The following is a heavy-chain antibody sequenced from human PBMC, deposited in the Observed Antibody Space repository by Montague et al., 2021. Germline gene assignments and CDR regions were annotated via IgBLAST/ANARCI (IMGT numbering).Heavy chain of an antibody. CDR2: IKRDGSEK. V-gene: IGHV3-7*01. CDR3: ARDQGEGSCGGGCYVGLDS. J-gene: IGHJ4*02. Sequence: SLRLSCAASGFPFSNYGMSWVRQAPGKGLEWVANIKRDGSEKHYVDSVKGRFTISRDNSKNSLYLQMNSLRAEDTAVYFCARDQGEGSCGGGCYVGLDSWGQGTLVTVSS. D-gene: IGHD2-21*01. CDR1: GFPFSNYG.